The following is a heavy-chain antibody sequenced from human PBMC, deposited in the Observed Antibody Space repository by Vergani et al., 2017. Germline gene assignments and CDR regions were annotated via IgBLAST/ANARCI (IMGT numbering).Heavy chain of an antibody. CDR2: ISWNGETK. J-gene: IGHJ4*02. CDR1: GFSFDDHG. CDR3: VRGPLPAIPAMFDS. D-gene: IGHD2-2*01. V-gene: IGHV3-20*04. Sequence: EVLLAESGGRMVRLGGSLRLSCAASGFSFDDHGMGWVRQVPGKGLEWVSEISWNGETKNYADSVQGRFIISRDNAKNSLYLQMRTLRPEDTALYYCVRGPLPAIPAMFDSWGQGTLVTVSS.